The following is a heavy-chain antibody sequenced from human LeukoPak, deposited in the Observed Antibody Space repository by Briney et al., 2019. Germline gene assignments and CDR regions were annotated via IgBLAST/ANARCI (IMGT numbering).Heavy chain of an antibody. Sequence: GASVKVSCKVSGYTLTELSMHWVRQAPGKGLEWMGGFDPEDGETIYAQKFQGRATMTEDTSTDTAYMELSSLRSEDTAVYYCATDRALSGSYYEFDYWGQGTLVTVSS. V-gene: IGHV1-24*01. CDR1: GYTLTELS. CDR3: ATDRALSGSYYEFDY. J-gene: IGHJ4*02. CDR2: FDPEDGET. D-gene: IGHD1-26*01.